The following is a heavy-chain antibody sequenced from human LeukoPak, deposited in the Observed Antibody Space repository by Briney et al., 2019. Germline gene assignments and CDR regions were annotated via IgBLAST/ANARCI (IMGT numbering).Heavy chain of an antibody. J-gene: IGHJ4*02. Sequence: SETLSLTCAVYGGSFSGYYWSWIRQPPGKGLEWIGEINHSGSTNYNPSLKSRVTISVDTSKNQFSLKLSSVTAADTAVYYCARDTALRFLEWLLYFEAFDYWGQGTLVTVSS. V-gene: IGHV4-34*01. D-gene: IGHD3-3*01. CDR1: GGSFSGYY. CDR2: INHSGST. CDR3: ARDTALRFLEWLLYFEAFDY.